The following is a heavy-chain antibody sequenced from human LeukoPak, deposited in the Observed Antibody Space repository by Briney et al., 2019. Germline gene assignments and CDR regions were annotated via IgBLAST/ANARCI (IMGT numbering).Heavy chain of an antibody. J-gene: IGHJ3*01. CDR3: ARTFYDTLDSDAFDF. V-gene: IGHV1-2*02. CDR2: XNPDSGXT. CDR1: GYTXTXXX. Sequence: ASVKVSXXXSGYTXTXXXXXXXRQAPGQGLXXXXXXNPDSGXTXXAXXFXGXXTXXXXXSISTAYMELSRLRSDDTAVYYCARTFYDTLDSDAFDFWGQGTMVIVSS. D-gene: IGHD2/OR15-2a*01.